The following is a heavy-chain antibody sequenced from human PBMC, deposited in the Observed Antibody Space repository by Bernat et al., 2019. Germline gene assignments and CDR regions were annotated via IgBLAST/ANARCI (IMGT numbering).Heavy chain of an antibody. J-gene: IGHJ4*02. CDR1: GFPFSKYW. V-gene: IGHV3-74*03. D-gene: IGHD4/OR15-4a*01. CDR2: VDTYGSTT. CDR3: ASLCSHSNGCYDY. Sequence: EVQLVESGGGLVQPGGSLRLSCAASGFPFSKYWMHWVRQAPGKGLVWVSGVDTYGSTTTYADSVNGRFTISRDNAKNTLYLQVNSLRAEDTAVYYCASLCSHSNGCYDYWGQGILVTVSS.